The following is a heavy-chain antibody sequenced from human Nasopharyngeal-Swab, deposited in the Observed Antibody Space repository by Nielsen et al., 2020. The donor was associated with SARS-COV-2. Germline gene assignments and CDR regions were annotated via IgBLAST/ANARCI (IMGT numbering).Heavy chain of an antibody. J-gene: IGHJ6*03. Sequence: GSLRLSCAVYGESFSGYYWSWIRQPPGKGLEWIGEINHSGSANYNPSLKSRVTISVDTSKNQFSLKLSSVTAADTAVYYCARVPGYYYYYMDVWGKGTTVTVSS. CDR2: INHSGSA. CDR1: GESFSGYY. V-gene: IGHV4-34*01. CDR3: ARVPGYYYYYMDV.